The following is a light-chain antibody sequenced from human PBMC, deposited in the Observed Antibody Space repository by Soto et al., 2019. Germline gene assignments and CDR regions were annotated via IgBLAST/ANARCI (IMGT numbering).Light chain of an antibody. CDR2: DAS. CDR3: QQYNSYST. J-gene: IGKJ1*01. Sequence: DIQMTQSPSTLSASVGDRVTITCRASQSISSWLAWYQQKPGKAPKLLIYDASSLESGVPSRFSGSGSGTEFTLTISSLQPDGFATYYCQQYNSYSTLGQGTKVEIK. V-gene: IGKV1-5*01. CDR1: QSISSW.